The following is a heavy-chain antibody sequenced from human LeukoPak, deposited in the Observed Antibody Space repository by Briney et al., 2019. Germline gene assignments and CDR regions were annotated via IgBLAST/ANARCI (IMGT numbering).Heavy chain of an antibody. CDR1: GFTFSSYG. CDR3: AAAPNYYDSRGYYPPHFDY. J-gene: IGHJ4*02. CDR2: ISYDGSNK. Sequence: GGSLRLSCAASGFTFSSYGMHWVRQAPGKGLEWVAVISYDGSNKYYADSVKGRFTISRDNAKNSLHLQMNSLSAEDTAVYYCAAAPNYYDSRGYYPPHFDYWGQGTLVTVSS. V-gene: IGHV3-30*03. D-gene: IGHD3-22*01.